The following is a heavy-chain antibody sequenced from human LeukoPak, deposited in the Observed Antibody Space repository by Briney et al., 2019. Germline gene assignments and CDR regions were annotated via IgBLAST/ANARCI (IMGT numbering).Heavy chain of an antibody. CDR3: ARDPEKVGFVVVPAAIPMSDNWFDP. Sequence: PGRSLRLSCAASGFTFSSYAMHWVRQAPGKGLEWVAVISYDGSNKYYADSVKGRFTISRDNSKNTLYLQMNSLRAEDTAVYYCARDPEKVGFVVVPAAIPMSDNWFDPWGQGTLVTVSS. V-gene: IGHV3-30-3*01. CDR2: ISYDGSNK. D-gene: IGHD2-2*02. J-gene: IGHJ5*02. CDR1: GFTFSSYA.